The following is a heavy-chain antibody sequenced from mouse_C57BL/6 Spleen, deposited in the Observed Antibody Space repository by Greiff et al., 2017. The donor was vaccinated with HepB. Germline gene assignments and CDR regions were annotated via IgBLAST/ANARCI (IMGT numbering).Heavy chain of an antibody. CDR1: GFTFSSYA. D-gene: IGHD3-2*02. CDR3: TKEGYHYFDY. CDR2: ISSGGDNN. J-gene: IGHJ2*01. Sequence: EVQRVESGEGLVKPGGSLKLSCAASGFTFSSYAMSWVRQTPEKRLEWVANISSGGDNNYYADTVKGRVTISRDNAKNTPYLQMSSLKSEDTAMYYSTKEGYHYFDYWGQGTTLTVSS. V-gene: IGHV5-9-1*02.